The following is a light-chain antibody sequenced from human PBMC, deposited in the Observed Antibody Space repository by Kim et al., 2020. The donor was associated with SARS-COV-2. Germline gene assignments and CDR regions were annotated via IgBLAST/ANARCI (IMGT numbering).Light chain of an antibody. CDR2: LNSDGSH. V-gene: IGLV4-69*01. CDR1: SGHSSYA. Sequence: ASVKLPCTLSSGHSSYAIAWHQQQPEKGPRYLMKLNSDGSHSKGDGIPDRFSGSSSGAARYLTISSLQSEDEADYYCQTWGTGIRVFGGGTKLTVL. J-gene: IGLJ3*02. CDR3: QTWGTGIRV.